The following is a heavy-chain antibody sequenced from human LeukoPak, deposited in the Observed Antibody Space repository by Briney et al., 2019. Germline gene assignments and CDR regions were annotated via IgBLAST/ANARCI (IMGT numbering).Heavy chain of an antibody. J-gene: IGHJ4*02. D-gene: IGHD3/OR15-3a*01. CDR2: IKRKGDDGTI. CDR3: TAGTGRSDFDY. Sequence: KPGGPLRLSCAASGFTFSNAWMSWVRQAPGRGLEWVGRIKRKGDDGTIDYAAPVKGRLSISRDDSKNTLYLQMNSLKSEDTAVYYCTAGTGRSDFDYWGQGTLVTVSS. CDR1: GFTFSNAW. V-gene: IGHV3-15*01.